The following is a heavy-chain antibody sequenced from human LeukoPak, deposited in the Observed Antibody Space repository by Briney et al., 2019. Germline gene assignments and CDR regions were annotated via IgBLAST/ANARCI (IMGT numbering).Heavy chain of an antibody. D-gene: IGHD3-22*01. J-gene: IGHJ4*02. CDR2: ISVRSNYI. Sequence: GGSLRLSCVASGYTFSSFSINWVRQAPGKGLEWVSSISVRSNYIYYADSVRGRFSISRDDARDSLFLQMNSLRAEDTAVYYCVRLRRNGDTSGYYYYYDFWGQGTLVTVSS. CDR3: VRLRRNGDTSGYYYYYDF. CDR1: GYTFSSFS. V-gene: IGHV3-21*01.